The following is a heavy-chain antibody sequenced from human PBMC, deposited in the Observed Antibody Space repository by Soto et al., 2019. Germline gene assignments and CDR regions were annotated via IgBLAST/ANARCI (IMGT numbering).Heavy chain of an antibody. Sequence: PSETLSLTCSVSSGSISHGGYYWSWIRHHPRRGLEWIGFIYYTGNAYYSPSLESRVTLTVDRFKNEFSLDLTSVTAADAGVYYCARSFTPWNMNYYGVDVWGPGTTVTVSS. CDR2: IYYTGNA. CDR1: SGSISHGGYY. J-gene: IGHJ6*02. D-gene: IGHD1-1*01. CDR3: ARSFTPWNMNYYGVDV. V-gene: IGHV4-31*03.